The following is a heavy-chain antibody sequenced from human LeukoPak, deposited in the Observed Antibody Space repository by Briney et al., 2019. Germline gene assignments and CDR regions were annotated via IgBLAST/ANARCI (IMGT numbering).Heavy chain of an antibody. J-gene: IGHJ3*02. D-gene: IGHD3-16*01. Sequence: GGSLRLSCTASGFTVSRNYMSGVRQAPGKGLEWVSVIYSGGGTYYADAVKGRFTISRDNSKNTLYLQMNSLRAGDTAVYYCARDHYVDAFDIWGQGTMVTVSS. CDR2: IYSGGGT. CDR3: ARDHYVDAFDI. V-gene: IGHV3-66*01. CDR1: GFTVSRNY.